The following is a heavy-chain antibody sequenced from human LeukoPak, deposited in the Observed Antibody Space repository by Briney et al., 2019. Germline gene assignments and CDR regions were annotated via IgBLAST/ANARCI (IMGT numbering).Heavy chain of an antibody. CDR3: ARDRRSYPTGCDY. CDR1: GYSFINFG. J-gene: IGHJ4*02. V-gene: IGHV1-18*01. Sequence: ASVKVSCKASGYSFINFGLSWVRQAPGQGLEWMGWISAYNHNTNYAQKLQGRVTMTTDTSTSTAYMELRSLRSDDTAVYYCARDRRSYPTGCDYWGQGTLVTVSS. CDR2: ISAYNHNT. D-gene: IGHD1-26*01.